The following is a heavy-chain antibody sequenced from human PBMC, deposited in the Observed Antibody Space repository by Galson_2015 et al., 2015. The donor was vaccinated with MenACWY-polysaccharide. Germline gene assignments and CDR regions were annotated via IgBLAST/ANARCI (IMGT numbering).Heavy chain of an antibody. D-gene: IGHD3-22*01. Sequence: SLRLSCAASGFTFSSFWMSWVRQAPGKGLEWVAIIKQDGSEKYYVDSVKGRFSISRDNAKTSLHLQMNSLRSEDTAVYYCARDPLDSSGYTRGSVFDLWGRGTLVTVSS. CDR3: ARDPLDSSGYTRGSVFDL. V-gene: IGHV3-7*01. CDR1: GFTFSSFW. CDR2: IKQDGSEK. J-gene: IGHJ2*01.